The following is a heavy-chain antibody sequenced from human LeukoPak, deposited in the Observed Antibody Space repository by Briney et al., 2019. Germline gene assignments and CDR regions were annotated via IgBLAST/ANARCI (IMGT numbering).Heavy chain of an antibody. J-gene: IGHJ3*02. CDR2: ISAYNGQT. Sequence: ASVKVSCKASGYTFTSYYISWMRQAPGQGLQCMGRISAYNGQTNYAQKVQGRVTMTTDTSTSTVYMGLRSLRSDDTAVYYCAWDSGAFEIWGQGTMVTVSS. CDR1: GYTFTSYY. CDR3: AWDSGAFEI. V-gene: IGHV1-18*01.